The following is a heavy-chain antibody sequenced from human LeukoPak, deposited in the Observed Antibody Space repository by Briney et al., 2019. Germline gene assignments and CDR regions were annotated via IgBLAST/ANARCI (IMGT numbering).Heavy chain of an antibody. CDR2: IIPIFGTA. CDR3: ASRGAIAARPGSTDDWFDL. Sequence: ASVKVSCKASGGTFISYAISWVRQAPGQGLEWMGGIIPIFGTANYAQKFQGRVTITTDESTSTAYMELSSLRSEDTAVYYCASRGAIAARPGSTDDWFDLWGQGTLVTVSS. J-gene: IGHJ5*02. D-gene: IGHD6-6*01. CDR1: GGTFISYA. V-gene: IGHV1-69*05.